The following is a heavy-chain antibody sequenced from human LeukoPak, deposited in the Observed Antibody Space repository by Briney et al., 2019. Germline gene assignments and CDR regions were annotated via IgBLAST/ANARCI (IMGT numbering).Heavy chain of an antibody. CDR3: GRDPKLGIRGYTYGYIDH. Sequence: ASVKVSCKTSGYTFTNNAINWVRQAPGQGLEWMGWINTNTGNPSYAQGFFTGRYVFSLDTSASTAYLQINGLKADDTAVYYCGRDPKLGIRGYTYGYIDHWGQGTLLTVAS. CDR2: INTNTGNP. D-gene: IGHD5-18*01. J-gene: IGHJ4*02. V-gene: IGHV7-4-1*02. CDR1: GYTFTNNA.